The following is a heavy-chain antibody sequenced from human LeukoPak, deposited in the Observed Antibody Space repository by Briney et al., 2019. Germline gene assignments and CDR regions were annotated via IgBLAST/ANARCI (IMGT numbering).Heavy chain of an antibody. CDR1: GFTFSNAW. Sequence: GGSLRLSCAASGFTFSNAWMTWVRQAPGKGLEWVGRIKSEVKGATTDYAAPVKGRFTISRDDSKNTLYLQMGSLKTEDTAVYYCSTVPENYCSSPTCYSYFDHWGQGTLVTVSS. CDR2: IKSEVKGATT. CDR3: STVPENYCSSPTCYSYFDH. J-gene: IGHJ4*02. V-gene: IGHV3-15*01. D-gene: IGHD2-2*01.